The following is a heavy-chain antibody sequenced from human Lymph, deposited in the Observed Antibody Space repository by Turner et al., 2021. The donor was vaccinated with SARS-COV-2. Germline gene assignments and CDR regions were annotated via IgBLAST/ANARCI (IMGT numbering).Heavy chain of an antibody. Sequence: VQLVQPGAEVKKPGGSAKVSCNAPGYTFTSYDINWVRQATGQGLEWMGWMNPNSGNTGYAEKFQGRVNMTSNNSISTTYVELSSLGSEDTAVYYWAGGRYGGGGMDVWGQGTTVTVSS. J-gene: IGHJ6*02. CDR1: GYTFTSYD. D-gene: IGHD1-26*01. CDR3: AGGRYGGGGMDV. CDR2: MNPNSGNT. V-gene: IGHV1-8*02.